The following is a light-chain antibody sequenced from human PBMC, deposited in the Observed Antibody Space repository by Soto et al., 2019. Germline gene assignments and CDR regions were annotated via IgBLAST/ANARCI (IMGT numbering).Light chain of an antibody. CDR1: SSDVGSYNL. J-gene: IGLJ2*01. Sequence: QSALTQPASVSGSPGXSITISCTGTSSDVGSYNLVSWYQQHPGKAPKLMIYEGSKRPSGVSNRFSGSKSGNTASLTISGLQAEDEADYYCCSYAGSSTYVVFGGGTKLTVL. CDR2: EGS. CDR3: CSYAGSSTYVV. V-gene: IGLV2-23*01.